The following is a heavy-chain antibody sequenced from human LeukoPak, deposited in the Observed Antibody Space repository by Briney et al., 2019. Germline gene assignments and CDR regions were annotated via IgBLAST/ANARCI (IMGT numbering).Heavy chain of an antibody. D-gene: IGHD2-2*01. CDR3: ARAGDCSSTSCFDY. CDR2: IYYSGST. Sequence: SETLSLTCTVSGGSISSYYWSWIRQPPGKGLEWIGYIYYSGSTNYNPSLKSRVTISVDTSKNQFSLKLSSVTAADTAVYYCARAGDCSSTSCFDYWGQGTLVTVSS. V-gene: IGHV4-59*01. CDR1: GGSISSYY. J-gene: IGHJ4*02.